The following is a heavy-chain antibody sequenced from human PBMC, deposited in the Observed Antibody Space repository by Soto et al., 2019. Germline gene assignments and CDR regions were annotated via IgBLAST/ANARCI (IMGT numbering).Heavy chain of an antibody. J-gene: IGHJ6*02. V-gene: IGHV3-33*01. CDR1: GFTFSSYG. Sequence: QVQLVESGGGVVQPGRSLRLSCAASGFTFSSYGMHWVRQAPGKGLEWVAVIWYDGSNKYYADSVKGRFTISRDNSKNTLYLQLNRLRAEDTAVYYCARGRSQRDYAETYYYYGMDVWGQGPTVTVSS. D-gene: IGHD4-17*01. CDR3: ARGRSQRDYAETYYYYGMDV. CDR2: IWYDGSNK.